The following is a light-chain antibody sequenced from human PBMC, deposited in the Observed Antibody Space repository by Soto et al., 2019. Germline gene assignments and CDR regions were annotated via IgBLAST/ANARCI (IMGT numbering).Light chain of an antibody. CDR2: DAS. CDR3: HQRSNWPLT. Sequence: EIVLTQSPGTLSLSPGERATLSCRATQRVSTYLAWYQQKPGQAPRLLIYDASNRAPGIPARFSGSGSETDFTLTISSLEPEDFAVYYCHQRSNWPLTFGGGTKVDIK. V-gene: IGKV3-11*01. J-gene: IGKJ4*01. CDR1: QRVSTY.